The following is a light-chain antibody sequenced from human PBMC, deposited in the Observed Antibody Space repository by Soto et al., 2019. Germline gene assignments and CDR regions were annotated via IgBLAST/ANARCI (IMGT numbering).Light chain of an antibody. CDR1: SSD. CDR2: AVT. J-gene: IGLJ1*01. CDR3: SSYTTTSIR. V-gene: IGLV2-14*03. Sequence: QSVLTQPASVSGSPGQSITISCTGTSSDVSWYQQHPGKAPKLVIYAVTYRPSGASNRFSGSKSGNTASLTISGLQAEDEADYYCSSYTTTSIRFGTGTKLTVL.